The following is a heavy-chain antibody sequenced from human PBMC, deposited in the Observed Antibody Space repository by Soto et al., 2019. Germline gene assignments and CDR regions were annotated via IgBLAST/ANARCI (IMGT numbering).Heavy chain of an antibody. J-gene: IGHJ4*01. CDR1: EYTFKTYA. Sequence: GASVKVSCKASEYTFKTYAMHWVRQAPGQALEWMGWIDAGNANTKYSQKFQGRVTISRDTSASTTYLELSSLRSEDTAVYYCARDFWGSGYRYYFDYWG. V-gene: IGHV1-3*01. CDR2: IDAGNANT. CDR3: ARDFWGSGYRYYFDY. D-gene: IGHD5-12*01.